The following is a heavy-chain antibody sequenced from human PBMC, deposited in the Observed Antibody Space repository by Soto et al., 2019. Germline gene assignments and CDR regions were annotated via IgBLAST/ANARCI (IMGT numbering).Heavy chain of an antibody. J-gene: IGHJ6*02. CDR1: GDSVSSSSAA. V-gene: IGHV6-1*01. D-gene: IGHD2-21*01. CDR3: AASCVGCGGFNYYGMDV. CDR2: TYYRSKWYN. Sequence: SQTLSLTCAISGDSVSSSSAAWNWIRQSPSRGLEWLGRTYYRSKWYNDYAVSVKSRITISPDTSKNQFSLKLSSVTAADTAVYYCAASCVGCGGFNYYGMDVWGQGTTVTVSS.